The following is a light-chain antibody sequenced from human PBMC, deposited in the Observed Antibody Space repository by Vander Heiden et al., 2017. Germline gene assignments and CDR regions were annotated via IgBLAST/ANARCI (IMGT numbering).Light chain of an antibody. J-gene: IGLJ1*01. CDR2: EVS. Sequence: QSALTQPASVSWSPGQSITISCTGTSSDVGTYNLVSWYQQRPGKAPKVMIYEVSKRPSGVSNRFSGSKSGNTASLTISGLQAEDEADYYCCSDAGSSTSVFGTGTKVTVL. CDR1: SSDVGTYNL. V-gene: IGLV2-23*02. CDR3: CSDAGSSTSV.